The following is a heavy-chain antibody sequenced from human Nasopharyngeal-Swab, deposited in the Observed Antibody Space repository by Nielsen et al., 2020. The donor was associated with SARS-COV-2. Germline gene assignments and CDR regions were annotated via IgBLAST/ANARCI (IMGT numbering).Heavy chain of an antibody. J-gene: IGHJ6*02. CDR3: ARMLRYFDWLSKYGMDV. CDR2: INPSGGST. V-gene: IGHV1-46*01. D-gene: IGHD3-9*01. CDR1: GYTFTSYY. Sequence: ASVKVSCKASGYTFTSYYMHWVRQAPGQGLEWTGIINPSGGSTSYAQKFQGRVTMTRDTSTSTVYMELSSLRSEDTAVYYCARMLRYFDWLSKYGMDVWGQGTTVPSP.